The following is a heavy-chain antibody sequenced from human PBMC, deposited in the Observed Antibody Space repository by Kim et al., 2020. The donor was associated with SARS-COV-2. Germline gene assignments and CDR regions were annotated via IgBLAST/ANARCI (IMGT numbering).Heavy chain of an antibody. CDR1: GGTFSSYA. CDR2: IIPILGIA. D-gene: IGHD3-10*01. J-gene: IGHJ4*02. V-gene: IGHV1-69*04. Sequence: SVKVSCKASGGTFSSYAISWVRQAPGQGLEWMGRIIPILGIANYAQKFQGRVTITADKSTSTAYMELSSLRSEDTAVYYCARGGDYYGSGSYFDYWGQGTLVTVSS. CDR3: ARGGDYYGSGSYFDY.